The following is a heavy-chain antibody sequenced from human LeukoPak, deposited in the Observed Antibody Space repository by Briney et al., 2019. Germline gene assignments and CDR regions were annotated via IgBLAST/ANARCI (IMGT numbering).Heavy chain of an antibody. CDR2: ISAYNGNT. J-gene: IGHJ3*02. CDR1: GYTFTSYG. CDR3: AEGTDAFDI. Sequence: ASVKVSCKASGYTFTSYGISWVRQAPGQGLEWMGWISAYNGNTNYAQKLQGRVTMTRDNSKATAFMDLSSLTSEDTAVYYCAEGTDAFDIWGQGTMVTVSS. D-gene: IGHD3-10*01. V-gene: IGHV1-18*01.